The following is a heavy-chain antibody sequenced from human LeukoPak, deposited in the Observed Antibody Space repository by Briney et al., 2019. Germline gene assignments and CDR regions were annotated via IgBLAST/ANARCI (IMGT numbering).Heavy chain of an antibody. V-gene: IGHV3-21*01. D-gene: IGHD6-19*01. CDR2: ISSNSGSI. CDR3: ARGGSSGWYLGFY. CDR1: GFSFSTYS. Sequence: GGSLRLSCAASGFSFSTYSMSWVRQAPGKGLEWVSSISSNSGSIYQADSVKGRFTISRDNAKNSLYLQMNSLRAEDTAVYYCARGGSSGWYLGFYWGQGTLVTASS. J-gene: IGHJ4*02.